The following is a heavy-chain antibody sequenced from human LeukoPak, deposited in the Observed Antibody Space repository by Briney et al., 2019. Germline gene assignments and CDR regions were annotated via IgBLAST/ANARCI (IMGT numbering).Heavy chain of an antibody. V-gene: IGHV4-59*01. CDR3: ASGYYDSSGYYAFDI. J-gene: IGHJ3*02. D-gene: IGHD3-22*01. CDR2: IYYSGST. Sequence: PSETLSLTCTVSGGSISSYYWSWIRQPPGNGLEGIGYIYYSGSTNYNPSLKSLATISVDTSKNQFSLKLSSVTAADTAVYYCASGYYDSSGYYAFDIWGQGTMVTVSS. CDR1: GGSISSYY.